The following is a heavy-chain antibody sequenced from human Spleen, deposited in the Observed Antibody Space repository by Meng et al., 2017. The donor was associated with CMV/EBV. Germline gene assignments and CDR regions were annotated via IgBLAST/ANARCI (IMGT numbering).Heavy chain of an antibody. V-gene: IGHV1-46*01. CDR3: ARGPLGWELLRPPDY. Sequence: SGYTFTSYYMHWVRQAPGQGLEWMGIINPSGGSTSYAQKFQGRVTMTRDTSTSTVYMELSSLRSEDTAVYYCARGPLGWELLRPPDYWGQGTLVTVSS. D-gene: IGHD1-26*01. CDR2: INPSGGST. J-gene: IGHJ4*02. CDR1: GYTFTSYY.